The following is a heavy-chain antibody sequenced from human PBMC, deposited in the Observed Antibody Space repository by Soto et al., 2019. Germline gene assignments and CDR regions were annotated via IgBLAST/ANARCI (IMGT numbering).Heavy chain of an antibody. J-gene: IGHJ4*02. V-gene: IGHV4-4*02. CDR1: GGSISSSNW. Sequence: SETLSLTCAVSGGSISSSNWWSWVRQPPGKGLEWIGEIYHSGSTNYNPSLKSRVTISVDKSKNQFSLKLSSVTAADTAVYYCARERSSGYLVFDYWGQGTLVTVS. CDR2: IYHSGST. CDR3: ARERSSGYLVFDY. D-gene: IGHD3-22*01.